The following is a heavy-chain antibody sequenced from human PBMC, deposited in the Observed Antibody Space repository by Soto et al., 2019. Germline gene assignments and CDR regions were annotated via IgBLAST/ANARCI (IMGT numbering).Heavy chain of an antibody. V-gene: IGHV1-58*02. CDR3: AASHTAWGGDYGDY. D-gene: IGHD2-21*01. J-gene: IGHJ4*02. CDR1: GFTFTSSA. CDR2: IVVGSGNT. Sequence: ASVKVSCKASGFTFTSSAMQWVRQARGQRLEWIGWIVVGSGNTNYAQKFQERVTITRDMSTSTAYMELSSLRSEDTAVYYCAASHTAWGGDYGDYWGQGTLVTVSS.